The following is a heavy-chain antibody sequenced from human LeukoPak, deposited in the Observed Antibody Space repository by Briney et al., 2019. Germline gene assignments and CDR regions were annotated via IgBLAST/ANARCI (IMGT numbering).Heavy chain of an antibody. V-gene: IGHV4-59*01. Sequence: SETLSLTCTVSGGSISSYYWSWIRQPPGKGLEWVGYIYYSGSTNYNPSLKSRVTISVDTSKNQFSLKLSSVTAADTAVYYCARVWSGYGGGAFDIWGQGTMVTVSS. J-gene: IGHJ3*02. D-gene: IGHD3-3*01. CDR2: IYYSGST. CDR1: GGSISSYY. CDR3: ARVWSGYGGGAFDI.